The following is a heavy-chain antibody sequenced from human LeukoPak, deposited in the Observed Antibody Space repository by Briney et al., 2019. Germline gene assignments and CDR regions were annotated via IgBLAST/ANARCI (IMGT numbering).Heavy chain of an antibody. CDR1: GFTFSSYG. J-gene: IGHJ4*02. V-gene: IGHV3-33*01. CDR3: ASGVNYDYVWGSYRPLDY. D-gene: IGHD3-16*02. CDR2: IWYDGSNK. Sequence: GGSLRLSCAASGFTFSSYGMHWVRQAPGKGLEWVAVIWYDGSNKYYADSVKGRFTISRDNSKNTLYLQMNSLRAEDTAVYYCASGVNYDYVWGSYRPLDYWGQGTLVTVSS.